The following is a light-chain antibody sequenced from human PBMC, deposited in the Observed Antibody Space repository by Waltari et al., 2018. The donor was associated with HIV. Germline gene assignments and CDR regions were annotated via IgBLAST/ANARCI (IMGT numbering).Light chain of an antibody. CDR1: HIGNKN. J-gene: IGLJ2*01. CDR2: YDR. Sequence: SYVLTQPPSASVAPGKTATITCGVHHIGNKNVNWYQQKPGQAPVVVIFYDRDRPSGIPERFSGSSSANMATLTISRVEAGDEADYYCQVWDSDSDHVVFGVGTKLTVL. V-gene: IGLV3-21*04. CDR3: QVWDSDSDHVV.